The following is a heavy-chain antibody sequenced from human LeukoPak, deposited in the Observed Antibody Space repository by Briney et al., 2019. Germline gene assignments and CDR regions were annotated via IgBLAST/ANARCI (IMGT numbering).Heavy chain of an antibody. CDR1: GFTFSSYS. J-gene: IGHJ4*02. CDR2: ISSSSSTI. CDR3: ARVSIFGVVTRGDYFDY. Sequence: GGSLRLSCAASGFTFSSYSMNWVRQAPGKGLEWVSYISSSSSTIYYADSVKGRFTISRDNAKNSLYLQMNSLRAEDTAVYYCARVSIFGVVTRGDYFDYWGQGTLVTVSS. V-gene: IGHV3-48*01. D-gene: IGHD3-3*01.